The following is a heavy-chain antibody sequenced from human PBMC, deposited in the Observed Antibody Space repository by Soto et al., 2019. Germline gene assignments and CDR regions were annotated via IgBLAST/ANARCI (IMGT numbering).Heavy chain of an antibody. J-gene: IGHJ6*02. CDR2: IYYSWLT. Sequence: ETLSLTCRVSGGSIRSSIHYWGWIRQPPGKGLEWIGSIYYSWLTHYTPSVKSRVTISADTSKNQFSLKLNSVTAADTAVYYCARLPAEATVAAGGMDVWGQGTTVTVSS. CDR1: GGSIRSSIHY. CDR3: ARLPAEATVAAGGMDV. V-gene: IGHV4-39*01. D-gene: IGHD6-13*01.